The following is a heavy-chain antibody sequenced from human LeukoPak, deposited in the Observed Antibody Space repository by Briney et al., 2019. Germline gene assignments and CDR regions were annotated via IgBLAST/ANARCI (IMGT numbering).Heavy chain of an antibody. J-gene: IGHJ4*02. D-gene: IGHD2-21*02. CDR3: AKKRCVVVTAMDY. CDR1: GFTFRGYW. Sequence: GGSLRLSCAASGFTFRGYWMHWVRQAPGRGLVWVSRIHRDGSSTIYADSVKGRFTISRDNAKNTLYLQMNSLRAEDTAVYYCAKKRCVVVTAMDYWGQGTLVTVSS. CDR2: IHRDGSST. V-gene: IGHV3-74*01.